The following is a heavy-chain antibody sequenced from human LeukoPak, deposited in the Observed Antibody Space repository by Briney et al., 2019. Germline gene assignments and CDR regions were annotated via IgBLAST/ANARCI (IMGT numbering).Heavy chain of an antibody. CDR2: IYYSGST. D-gene: IGHD6-6*01. J-gene: IGHJ5*02. Sequence: PSQTLSLTCTVSGGSISSGSYYWSWIRQPPGKGLEWIGYIYYSGSTNYNPSLKSRVTISVDTSKNQFSLKLSSVTAADTAVYYCAREDVLWFDPWGQGTLVTVSS. V-gene: IGHV4-61*01. CDR1: GGSISSGSYY. CDR3: AREDVLWFDP.